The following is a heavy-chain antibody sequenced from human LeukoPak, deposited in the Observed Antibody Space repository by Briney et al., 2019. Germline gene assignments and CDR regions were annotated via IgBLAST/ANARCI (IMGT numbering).Heavy chain of an antibody. CDR1: GFTFDDYG. CDR2: INWNGGST. V-gene: IGHV3-20*01. D-gene: IGHD6-19*01. J-gene: IGHJ4*02. CDR3: ARAAYSSGWYSSADY. Sequence: GGSLRLSCAASGFTFDDYGMSWVRQAPGKWLEWVSGINWNGGSTGYADSVKGRFTISRDNAKNSLYLQMNSLRAEDTALYHCARAAYSSGWYSSADYWGQGTLVTVSS.